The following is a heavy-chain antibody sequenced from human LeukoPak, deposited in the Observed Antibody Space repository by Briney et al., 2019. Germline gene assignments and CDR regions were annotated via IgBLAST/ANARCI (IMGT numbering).Heavy chain of an antibody. CDR1: GGSISSSSYY. D-gene: IGHD6-13*01. CDR2: IYYSGST. J-gene: IGHJ4*02. Sequence: PSETLSLTCTVSGGSISSSSYYWGWIRQPPGKGLGWIGSIYYSGSTYYNPSLKSRVTISVDTSKNQFSLKLSSVTAADTAVYYCASDNSSSSVYWGQGTLVTVSS. CDR3: ASDNSSSSVY. V-gene: IGHV4-39*01.